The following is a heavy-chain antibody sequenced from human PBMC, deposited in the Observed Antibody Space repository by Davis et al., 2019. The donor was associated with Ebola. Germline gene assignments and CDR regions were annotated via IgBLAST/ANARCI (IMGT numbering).Heavy chain of an antibody. Sequence: SVKVSCKASGGTFSSYAISWVRQAPGEGLEWMGRIIPILGIANYAQKFQGRVTITADKSTSTAYMELSSLRSEDTAVYYCARAPNLDYWGQGTLVTVSS. CDR3: ARAPNLDY. J-gene: IGHJ4*02. CDR1: GGTFSSYA. V-gene: IGHV1-69*04. CDR2: IIPILGIA.